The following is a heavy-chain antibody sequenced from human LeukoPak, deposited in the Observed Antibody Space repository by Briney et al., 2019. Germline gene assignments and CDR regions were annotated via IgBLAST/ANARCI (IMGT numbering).Heavy chain of an antibody. D-gene: IGHD3-22*01. CDR3: ARGSRNHYDGSGYYYY. CDR2: ISSSSSSI. Sequence: GGSLRLSCAASGFTFSSYGMNWVRQAPGKGLDWVSSISSSSSSIYYADSVKGRFTISRDNAKNSLSLQMNSLRAEDTAVYYCARGSRNHYDGSGYYYYWGQGTLVTVSS. V-gene: IGHV3-21*01. CDR1: GFTFSSYG. J-gene: IGHJ4*02.